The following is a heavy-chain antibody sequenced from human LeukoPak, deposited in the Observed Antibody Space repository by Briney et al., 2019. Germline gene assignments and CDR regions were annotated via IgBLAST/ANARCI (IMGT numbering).Heavy chain of an antibody. CDR1: GYTFSNYD. D-gene: IGHD2-8*01. V-gene: IGHV1-8*03. Sequence: ASVKVSCKASGYTFSNYDINWVRQAPGQGLEWMGWVNPKSGNTGYKQKFQARVTITRDTSITTAYMELRSLTSDDTAVYFCARGLPLGYCTYGVRYPPKHFDFWGQGTLVTVSS. CDR2: VNPKSGNT. CDR3: ARGLPLGYCTYGVRYPPKHFDF. J-gene: IGHJ4*02.